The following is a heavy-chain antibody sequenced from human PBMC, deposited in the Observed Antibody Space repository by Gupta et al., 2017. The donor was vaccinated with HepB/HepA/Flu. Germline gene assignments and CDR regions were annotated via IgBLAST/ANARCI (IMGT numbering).Heavy chain of an antibody. CDR1: GFTVSSNY. CDR3: ARVTPIVD. J-gene: IGHJ4*02. D-gene: IGHD2-21*01. V-gene: IGHV3-53*01. Sequence: EVQLVESGGGLIQPGGSLRLSCAASGFTVSSNYMSWVRQAPGKGLEWVSLIYSGGSTYYADSVKGRFTISRDNNKNTLYLQMNSLRPEDTAVYYCARVTPIVDWGQGTLVTVSS. CDR2: IYSGGST.